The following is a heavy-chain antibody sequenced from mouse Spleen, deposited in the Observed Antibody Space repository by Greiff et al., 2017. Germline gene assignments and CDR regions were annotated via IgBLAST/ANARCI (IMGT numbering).Heavy chain of an antibody. CDR2: ISYSGST. D-gene: IGHD1-1*01. Sequence: EVQGVESGPGMVKPSQSLSLTCTVTGYSITSGYDWHWIRHFPGNKLEWMGYISYSGSTNYNPSLKSRISITHDTSKNHFFLKLNSVTTEDTATYYCARGGYYGSSSYFDYWGQGTTLTVSS. CDR1: GYSITSGYD. CDR3: ARGGYYGSSSYFDY. V-gene: IGHV3-1*01. J-gene: IGHJ2*01.